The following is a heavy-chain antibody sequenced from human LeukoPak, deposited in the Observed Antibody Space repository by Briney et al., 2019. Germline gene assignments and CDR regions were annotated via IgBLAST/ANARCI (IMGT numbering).Heavy chain of an antibody. CDR1: GGSFSGYY. Sequence: PSETLSLTCAVYGGSFSGYYWSWIRQPPGKGLEWIGEINHSGSTNYNPSLKSRVTISVDTSKNQFSLKLSSVTAADTAVYYCARTRERVLRFLEWLSTYYFDYWGQGTLVTVSS. J-gene: IGHJ4*02. CDR3: ARTRERVLRFLEWLSTYYFDY. CDR2: INHSGST. V-gene: IGHV4-34*01. D-gene: IGHD3-3*01.